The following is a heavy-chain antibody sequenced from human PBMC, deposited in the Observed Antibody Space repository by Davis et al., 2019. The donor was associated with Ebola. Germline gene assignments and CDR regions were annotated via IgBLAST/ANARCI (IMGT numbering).Heavy chain of an antibody. Sequence: ASVKVSCKASGYTFTSYGISWVRQAPGQGLEWMGIINPSGGSTSYAQKFQGRVTMTRDTSTSTVYMELSSLRSEDTAVYYCARDSIRFLVSACVVWGQGTTVTVSS. J-gene: IGHJ6*02. CDR2: INPSGGST. CDR3: ARDSIRFLVSACVV. D-gene: IGHD3-3*01. V-gene: IGHV1-46*01. CDR1: GYTFTSYG.